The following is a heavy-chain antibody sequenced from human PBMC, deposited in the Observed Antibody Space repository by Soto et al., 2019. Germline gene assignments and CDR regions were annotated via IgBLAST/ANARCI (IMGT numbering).Heavy chain of an antibody. CDR2: INPNSGGT. CDR1: GYTFTGYY. Sequence: ASVKVSCKASGYTFTGYYMHWVRQAPGQGLEWMGWINPNSGGTNYAQKFQGWVTMTRDTSISTAYMELSRLRSDDTAVYYCARVGVGTMVWGAIYNALLFDVWGQGTLDTVS. D-gene: IGHD3-10*01. J-gene: IGHJ4*02. CDR3: ARVGVGTMVWGAIYNALLFDV. V-gene: IGHV1-2*04.